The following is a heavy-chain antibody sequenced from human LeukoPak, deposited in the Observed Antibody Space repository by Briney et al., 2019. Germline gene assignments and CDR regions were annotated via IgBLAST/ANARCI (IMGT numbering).Heavy chain of an antibody. CDR1: GYTFAGYY. Sequence: VAPVKVSCKASGYTFAGYYMHWVRQAPGQGLEWMGWINPNSGGTNYAQKFQGRVTMTRDTSISTAYMELSRLRSDDTAVYYCARALSSGSPLGYWGQGTLVTVSS. V-gene: IGHV1-2*02. CDR2: INPNSGGT. CDR3: ARALSSGSPLGY. D-gene: IGHD3-22*01. J-gene: IGHJ4*02.